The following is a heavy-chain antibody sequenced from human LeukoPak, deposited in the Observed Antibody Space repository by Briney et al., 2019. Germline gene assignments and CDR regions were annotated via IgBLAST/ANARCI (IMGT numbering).Heavy chain of an antibody. Sequence: GGSLRLSCAASGFTFSSSWMHWVRQAPGKGLVWVSLISTDGSSTSYADSVKGRFTISIDNAKTTVYLQMNSLRVEETALYYCTRGLAYWGQGTLVTVSS. D-gene: IGHD3-16*01. CDR2: ISTDGSST. V-gene: IGHV3-74*01. CDR1: GFTFSSSW. CDR3: TRGLAY. J-gene: IGHJ4*02.